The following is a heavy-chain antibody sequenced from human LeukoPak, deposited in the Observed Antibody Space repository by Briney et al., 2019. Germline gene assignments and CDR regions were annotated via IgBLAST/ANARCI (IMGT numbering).Heavy chain of an antibody. CDR3: AAHYDFWSGYYPLHNWFDP. J-gene: IGHJ5*02. CDR2: IYYSGST. V-gene: IGHV4-59*01. Sequence: SETLSLTCTVSGGSISSYYWSWIRQPPGKGLEWIGYIYYSGSTNYNPSLKSRVTISVDTSKNQFSLKLSSVTAADTAVYYCAAHYDFWSGYYPLHNWFDPWGQGTLVTVSS. CDR1: GGSISSYY. D-gene: IGHD3-3*01.